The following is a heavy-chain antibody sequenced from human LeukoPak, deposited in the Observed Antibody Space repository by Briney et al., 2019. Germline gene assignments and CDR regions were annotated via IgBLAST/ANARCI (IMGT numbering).Heavy chain of an antibody. CDR3: AKDIGGRMILMDY. CDR2: ISSSSSYI. V-gene: IGHV3-21*01. J-gene: IGHJ4*02. CDR1: GFTFSSYS. Sequence: PGGSLRLSCAASGFTFSSYSMNWVRQAPGKGLEWVSSISSSSSYIYYADSVKGRFTISRDNAKNSLYLQMNSLRAEDTAVYYCAKDIGGRMILMDYWGQGTLVTVSS. D-gene: IGHD1-26*01.